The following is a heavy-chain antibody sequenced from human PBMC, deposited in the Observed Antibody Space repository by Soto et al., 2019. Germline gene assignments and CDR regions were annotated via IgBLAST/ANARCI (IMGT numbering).Heavy chain of an antibody. CDR2: INPNSGGT. V-gene: IGHV1-2*02. CDR3: ARDPFRNYYDSSGYLYYYYGMDV. D-gene: IGHD3-22*01. J-gene: IGHJ6*02. Sequence: GASVKVSCKASGYTFTGYYMHWVRQAPGQGLEWMGWINPNSGGTNCAQKFQGRVTMTRDTSISTAYMELSRLRSDDTAVYYCARDPFRNYYDSSGYLYYYYGMDVWGQGTTVTVSS. CDR1: GYTFTGYY.